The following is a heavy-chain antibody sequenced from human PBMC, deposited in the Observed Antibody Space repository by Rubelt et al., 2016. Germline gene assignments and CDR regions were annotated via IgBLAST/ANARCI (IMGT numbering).Heavy chain of an antibody. V-gene: IGHV1-46*01. CDR3: ARTKTVEMATIPLAY. CDR1: GYTFTSYY. J-gene: IGHJ4*02. D-gene: IGHD5-24*01. CDR2: INPSGGST. Sequence: QVQLVQSGAEVKKPGASVKVSCKASGYTFTSYYMHWVRQAPGQGLEWMGIINPSGGSTSYAKKFQGRVTMTRETSTSTVYMELRRLRSEDTAVYYWARTKTVEMATIPLAYWGQGTLVTVSS.